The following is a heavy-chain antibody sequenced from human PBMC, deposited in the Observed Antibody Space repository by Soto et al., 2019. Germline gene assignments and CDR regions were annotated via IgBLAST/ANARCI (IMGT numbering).Heavy chain of an antibody. CDR2: INHSGST. J-gene: IGHJ4*02. CDR1: GGSFSGYY. D-gene: IGHD3-16*02. Sequence: QVQLQQWGAGLLKPSETLSLTCAVYGGSFSGYYWSWIRQPPGKGLEWIGEINHSGSTNYNPSLKSRVTISVDTSKTQFSLKLSSVTAADTAVYYCAAGGGVIVIGYWGQGTLVTVSS. V-gene: IGHV4-34*01. CDR3: AAGGGVIVIGY.